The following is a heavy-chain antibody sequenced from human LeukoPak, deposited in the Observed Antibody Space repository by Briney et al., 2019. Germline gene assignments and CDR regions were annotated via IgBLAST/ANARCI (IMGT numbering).Heavy chain of an antibody. CDR1: GFTFSSYA. D-gene: IGHD3-22*01. CDR3: ARGGGHTAMVPDYYDSSGYSYYYYGMDV. J-gene: IGHJ6*02. Sequence: SGGSLRLSCAASGFTFSSYAMHWVRQAPGKGLEWVAVISYDGSNKYYADSVKGRFTISRDNSKNTLYLQMNSLRAEDTAVYYCARGGGHTAMVPDYYDSSGYSYYYYGMDVWGQGTTVTVSS. CDR2: ISYDGSNK. V-gene: IGHV3-30*04.